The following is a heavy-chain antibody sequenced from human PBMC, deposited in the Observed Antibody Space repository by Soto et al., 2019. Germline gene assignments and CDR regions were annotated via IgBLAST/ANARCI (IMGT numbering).Heavy chain of an antibody. J-gene: IGHJ6*02. CDR2: INAGNGNT. D-gene: IGHD2-8*01. CDR1: GYTFTSYA. V-gene: IGHV1-3*01. Sequence: ASVKVSCKASGYTFTSYAMHWVRQAPGQRLEWMGWINAGNGNTKYSQKFQGRVTITRDTSASTAYMELSSLRSEDTAVYYCASPYCTNGVCYYFYGMDVWGQGTTVTVSS. CDR3: ASPYCTNGVCYYFYGMDV.